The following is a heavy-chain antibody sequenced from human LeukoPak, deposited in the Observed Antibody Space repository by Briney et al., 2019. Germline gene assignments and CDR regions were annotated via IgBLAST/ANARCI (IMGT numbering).Heavy chain of an antibody. J-gene: IGHJ4*02. CDR3: ARKYYDILTGYYQFDY. D-gene: IGHD3-9*01. V-gene: IGHV7-4-1*02. CDR1: GYTFTSYA. CDR2: INTNTGTP. Sequence: ASVKVSCKASGYTFTSYAMNWVRQAPGQGLEWMGWINTNTGTPSYAQGFTGRFVFSLDTSVSTAYLQISSLKAEDTAVYYCARKYYDILTGYYQFDYWGQGTLVTVSS.